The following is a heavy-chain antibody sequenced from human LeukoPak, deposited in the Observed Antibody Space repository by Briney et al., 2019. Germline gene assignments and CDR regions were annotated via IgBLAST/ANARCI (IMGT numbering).Heavy chain of an antibody. Sequence: PSETLSLTCTFSDGSISSYYWSWIRQPPGKGLEWIGYFYYSGSTNYNPSLKSRVTISVDTSKNQFSLTLSSVTAADTAVYYCARHGKGGNYRGSFDSWGQGTLVTVSS. V-gene: IGHV4-59*01. CDR3: ARHGKGGNYRGSFDS. J-gene: IGHJ4*02. CDR1: DGSISSYY. D-gene: IGHD1-26*01. CDR2: FYYSGST.